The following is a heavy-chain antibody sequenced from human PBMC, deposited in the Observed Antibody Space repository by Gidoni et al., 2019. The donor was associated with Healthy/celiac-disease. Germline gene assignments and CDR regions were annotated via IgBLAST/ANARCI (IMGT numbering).Heavy chain of an antibody. CDR3: ARAGTVTRSDAFDI. CDR1: GFTFSSYE. Sequence: EVQLVESGGGLVQPGGSLRLSCAASGFTFSSYEMNWVRQAPGKGLEWVSYISSSGSTIYYADSVKGRFTIFRDNAKNSLYLQMNSLRAEDTAVYYCARAGTVTRSDAFDIWGQGTMVTVSS. J-gene: IGHJ3*02. V-gene: IGHV3-48*03. CDR2: ISSSGSTI. D-gene: IGHD4-17*01.